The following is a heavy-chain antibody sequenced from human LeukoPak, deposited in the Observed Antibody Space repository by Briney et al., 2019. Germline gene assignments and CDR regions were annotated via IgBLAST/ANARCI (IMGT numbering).Heavy chain of an antibody. CDR1: GYTFTSYG. J-gene: IGHJ5*02. CDR2: ISPNSGGT. V-gene: IGHV1-2*02. Sequence: ASVKVSCKASGYTFTSYGISWVRQAPGQGLEWMGWISPNSGGTNYAQKFQGRVTMTRDTSISTAYMELSRLRSDDTAVYYCARDAGGWFDPWGQGTLVTVSS. CDR3: ARDAGGWFDP.